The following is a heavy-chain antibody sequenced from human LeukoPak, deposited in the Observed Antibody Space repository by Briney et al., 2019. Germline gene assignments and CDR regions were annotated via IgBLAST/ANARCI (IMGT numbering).Heavy chain of an antibody. J-gene: IGHJ4*02. CDR1: RFTFSASY. D-gene: IGHD6-19*01. CDR2: ISGSGHDI. Sequence: RGSLRPSCAPSRFTFSASYMSWVSQAPEKGVEWVAYISGSGHDINYSDSVKGRFTISRDNAKHSLYLQMNSLRVDDTAVYYCARDAVTGYSSGWYKPFPFDYWGQGSLVTVSS. V-gene: IGHV3-11*04. CDR3: ARDAVTGYSSGWYKPFPFDY.